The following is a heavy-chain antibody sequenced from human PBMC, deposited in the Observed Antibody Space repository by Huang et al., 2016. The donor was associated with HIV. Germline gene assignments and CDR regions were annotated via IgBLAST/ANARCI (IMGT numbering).Heavy chain of an antibody. CDR2: IRFDGGNK. V-gene: IGHV3-30*02. Sequence: QEQLVESGGGVVQPGGSLRLSCATSGFGFSHYGMHWVRQAPGKGLEWVAVIRFDGGNKHYADSAKGRFTISRDNSKKMLFLEMNSLRGDDTAFYYCATDLGGYSFDYWGQGALVSVSS. CDR1: GFGFSHYG. CDR3: ATDLGGYSFDY. J-gene: IGHJ4*02. D-gene: IGHD2-21*02.